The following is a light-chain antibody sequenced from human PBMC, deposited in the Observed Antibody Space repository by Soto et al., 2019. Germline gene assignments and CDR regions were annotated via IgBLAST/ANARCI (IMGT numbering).Light chain of an antibody. CDR1: SSDVGGYNH. CDR3: TSYTSISTYV. V-gene: IGLV2-14*01. J-gene: IGLJ1*01. Sequence: QSALTQPASVSESPGQSITISCAVTSSDVGGYNHVSWYQQHADKAPKLLIHEVSNRPSGVSNRFSGSKSGNTASLTSSGLQAEDEADYYCTSYTSISTYVFGTGTKVTVL. CDR2: EVS.